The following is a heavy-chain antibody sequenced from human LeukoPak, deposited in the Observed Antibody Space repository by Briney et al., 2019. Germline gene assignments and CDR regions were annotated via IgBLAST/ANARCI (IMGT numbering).Heavy chain of an antibody. D-gene: IGHD2-2*01. Sequence: SETLSLTCTVSGGSISSSSYYWGWIRQPPGKGLEWIGSIYYSGSTYYNPSLKSRVTISVDTSKNQFSLKLSSVTAADTAVYYCASNLGICSSTSCPPYYWGQGTLVTVSS. CDR3: ASNLGICSSTSCPPYY. V-gene: IGHV4-39*07. J-gene: IGHJ4*02. CDR1: GGSISSSSYY. CDR2: IYYSGST.